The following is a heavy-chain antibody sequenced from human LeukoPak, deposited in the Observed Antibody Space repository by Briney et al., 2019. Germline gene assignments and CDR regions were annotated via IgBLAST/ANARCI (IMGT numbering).Heavy chain of an antibody. J-gene: IGHJ4*02. D-gene: IGHD3-16*01. CDR2: ISYDGSNK. CDR3: ARAAANDYDYVWGSYYFDY. CDR1: GFTFSSYA. V-gene: IGHV3-30-3*01. Sequence: GGSLRLSCAASGFTFSSYATHWVRQAPGKGLEWVAVISYDGSNKYYADSVKDRFTISRDNSKNTLYLQMNSLRAEDTAVYYCARAAANDYDYVWGSYYFDYWGQGTLVTVSS.